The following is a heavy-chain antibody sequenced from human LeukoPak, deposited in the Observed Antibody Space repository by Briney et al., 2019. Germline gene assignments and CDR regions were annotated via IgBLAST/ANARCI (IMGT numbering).Heavy chain of an antibody. CDR2: ISGSGGST. D-gene: IGHD3-22*01. J-gene: IGHJ4*02. CDR1: GFTFSSYA. CDR3: AKGIGSSGYYQYYFDY. Sequence: PGGSLRLSCAASGFTFSSYAMGWVRQAPGKGLEWVSAISGSGGSTYYADSVKGRFTISRDNSKNTLYLQMNSLRAEDTAVYYCAKGIGSSGYYQYYFDYWGQGTLVTVSS. V-gene: IGHV3-23*01.